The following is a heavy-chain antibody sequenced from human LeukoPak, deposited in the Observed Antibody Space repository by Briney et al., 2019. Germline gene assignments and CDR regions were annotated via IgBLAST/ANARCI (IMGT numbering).Heavy chain of an antibody. Sequence: PGGSLRLSCAASGFTFSSYAMSWVRQAPGKGLEWVSAISGSGGSTYYADSVKGRFTISRDNSKNTLYLQMNSLRAEDTAVYYCAKVPVFSVTISEVVTDDAFDIWGQGTIVTVSS. CDR2: ISGSGGST. V-gene: IGHV3-23*01. D-gene: IGHD3-3*01. CDR1: GFTFSSYA. J-gene: IGHJ3*02. CDR3: AKVPVFSVTISEVVTDDAFDI.